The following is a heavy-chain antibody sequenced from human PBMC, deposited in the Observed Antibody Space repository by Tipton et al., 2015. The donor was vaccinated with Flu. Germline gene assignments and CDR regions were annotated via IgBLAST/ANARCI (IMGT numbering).Heavy chain of an antibody. V-gene: IGHV3-23*01. J-gene: IGHJ6*02. CDR3: AKYSGGDFWSYYYYGMDV. Sequence: SLRLSCAASGFTFSSDAMSWVRQAPGKGLEWVSAISGSGGSTYYADSVKGRFTISRDNSKNTLYLQMNSLRAEDTAVYYCAKYSGGDFWSYYYYGMDVWDQGP. D-gene: IGHD3-3*01. CDR2: ISGSGGST. CDR1: GFTFSSDA.